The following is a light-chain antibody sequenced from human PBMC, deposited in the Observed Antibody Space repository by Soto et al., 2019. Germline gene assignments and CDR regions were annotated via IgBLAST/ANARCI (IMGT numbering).Light chain of an antibody. CDR2: GAS. Sequence: EIVMTQSPSILSLSPGERVTLSCWASQSVDNNLVWYQQRAGQSPRLLIYGASSRATGIPDRFSGSGSGTHFTLTISSLQPEDFATYYCQQSYNAPPWTFGQGTKVDIK. CDR3: QQSYNAPPWT. CDR1: QSVDNN. V-gene: IGKV3D-15*01. J-gene: IGKJ1*01.